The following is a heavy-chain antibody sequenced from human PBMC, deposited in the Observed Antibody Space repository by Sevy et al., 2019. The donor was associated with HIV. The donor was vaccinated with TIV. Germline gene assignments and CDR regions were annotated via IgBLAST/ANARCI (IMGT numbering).Heavy chain of an antibody. D-gene: IGHD1-26*01. Sequence: ASVKVSCQSSGYNFNIYTIHWVRQARGQGLEWVGRISPYDGDTDYAHNFHGRVSLTMDTSKGTAYLGLTSLRSDDTAVYFCTRDTWELLTGIAYYYSGMDVWGQGTTVTVSS. CDR1: GYNFNIYT. J-gene: IGHJ6*02. CDR2: ISPYDGDT. CDR3: TRDTWELLTGIAYYYSGMDV. V-gene: IGHV1-18*01.